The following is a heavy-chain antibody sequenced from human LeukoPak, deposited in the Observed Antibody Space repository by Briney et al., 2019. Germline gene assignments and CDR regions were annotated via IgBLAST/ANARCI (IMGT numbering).Heavy chain of an antibody. CDR2: IFGSGDTT. CDR1: GFTISSYG. V-gene: IGHV3-23*01. D-gene: IGHD5-12*01. Sequence: GGSLRLSCAASGFTISSYGMNWVRQAPLKGLEWVSVIFGSGDTTYYADSVRGRFTISRDKSKNTLYLQMHSLRAEDTAVYYCAKDQKPDSGYDIDHWGQGTLVTVSS. CDR3: AKDQKPDSGYDIDH. J-gene: IGHJ4*02.